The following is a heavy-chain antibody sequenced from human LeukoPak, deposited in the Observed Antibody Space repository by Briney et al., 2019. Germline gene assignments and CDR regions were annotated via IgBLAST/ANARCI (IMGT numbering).Heavy chain of an antibody. Sequence: SVKVSCKASGGTFSSNTISWVRQAPGQGLEWMGRIIPILGIANYAQKFQGRVTITADKSTSTAYMELSSLRSEDTAVYYCARGSSGSYVYYFDYWGQGTLVTVSS. CDR1: GGTFSSNT. CDR3: ARGSSGSYVYYFDY. D-gene: IGHD1-26*01. CDR2: IIPILGIA. V-gene: IGHV1-69*02. J-gene: IGHJ4*02.